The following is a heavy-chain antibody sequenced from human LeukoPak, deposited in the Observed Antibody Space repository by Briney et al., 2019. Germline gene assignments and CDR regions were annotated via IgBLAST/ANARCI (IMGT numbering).Heavy chain of an antibody. CDR1: GFTFSSYA. V-gene: IGHV3-23*01. CDR3: AKVCPNYYDSSGYLFADAFDI. D-gene: IGHD3-22*01. Sequence: GGSLRVSCVASGFTFSSYAMSWVRQAPGKGPEWVSGIINSGGSTFYADAVKGRFTISRDNSKNTLYLQMNSVRAEDTAVYYCAKVCPNYYDSSGYLFADAFDIWGQGTMVAVSS. J-gene: IGHJ3*02. CDR2: IINSGGST.